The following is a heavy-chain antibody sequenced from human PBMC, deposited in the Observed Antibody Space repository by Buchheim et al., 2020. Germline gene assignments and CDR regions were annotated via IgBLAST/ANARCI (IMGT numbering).Heavy chain of an antibody. V-gene: IGHV3-7*01. D-gene: IGHD2-21*02. Sequence: EVQLVESGGGLVQPGGSLRLSCAASGFTFSDFWMTWVRQAPGKGLEWVANINQGGSEKYFVESVKGRFTIFRDNAKKSLYLEMESLRAEDTAVYYCARGGDWDHWCYGLDVWGQGTT. CDR3: ARGGDWDHWCYGLDV. CDR2: INQGGSEK. J-gene: IGHJ6*02. CDR1: GFTFSDFW.